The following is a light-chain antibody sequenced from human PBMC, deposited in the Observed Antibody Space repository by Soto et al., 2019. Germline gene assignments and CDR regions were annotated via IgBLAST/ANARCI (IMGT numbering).Light chain of an antibody. J-gene: IGKJ1*01. V-gene: IGKV3-15*01. Sequence: EIVMTQSPATLSVSPGERATLSCRASQSVSSNLAWYQQKPGQAPRLLIYGASTRATGIPARFSGSGSGTEFTLTISSLQSEDFAVYYCQQYGSSPRTFGQGTTVDIK. CDR3: QQYGSSPRT. CDR1: QSVSSN. CDR2: GAS.